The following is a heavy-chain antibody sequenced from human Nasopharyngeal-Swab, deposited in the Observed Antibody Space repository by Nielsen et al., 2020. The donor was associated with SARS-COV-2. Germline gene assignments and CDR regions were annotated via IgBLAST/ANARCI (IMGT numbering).Heavy chain of an antibody. D-gene: IGHD1-26*01. CDR2: ISSSKTI. J-gene: IGHJ4*02. Sequence: GESLKISCAASEFTFNTYDMNWVRQAPGKGPEWLSYISSSKTIYYADSVKGRFTISRDNAKNSLYLQMNTLRDEDTAVYYCARLRYYSSDYWGQGTLVTVSS. V-gene: IGHV3-48*02. CDR1: EFTFNTYD. CDR3: ARLRYYSSDY.